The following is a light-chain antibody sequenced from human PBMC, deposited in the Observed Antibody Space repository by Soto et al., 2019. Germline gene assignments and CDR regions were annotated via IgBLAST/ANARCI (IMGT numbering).Light chain of an antibody. V-gene: IGLV2-8*01. Sequence: QSVLTQPPSASGSPGQSVTISCTGSGSDIGLYNYVSWYQQHPGKVPKLLIYEVTKRPSGVPDRFSGSKSGNTASLTVSGLQAEDEADYYCSSYAGTNTHPVFGTGTTVTVL. CDR2: EVT. CDR3: SSYAGTNTHPV. CDR1: GSDIGLYNY. J-gene: IGLJ1*01.